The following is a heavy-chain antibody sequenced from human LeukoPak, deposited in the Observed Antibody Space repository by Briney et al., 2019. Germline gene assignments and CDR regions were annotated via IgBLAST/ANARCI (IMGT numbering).Heavy chain of an antibody. CDR3: AKDLRGGSSAYYFDY. CDR2: ISSSSSYI. Sequence: GGSLRLSCAASGFTFSSYSMNWVRQAPGKGLEWVSSISSSSSYIYYADSVKGRFTISRDNAKNSLYLQMNSLRAEDTAVYYCAKDLRGGSSAYYFDYWGQGALVTVSS. J-gene: IGHJ4*02. D-gene: IGHD6-6*01. CDR1: GFTFSSYS. V-gene: IGHV3-21*04.